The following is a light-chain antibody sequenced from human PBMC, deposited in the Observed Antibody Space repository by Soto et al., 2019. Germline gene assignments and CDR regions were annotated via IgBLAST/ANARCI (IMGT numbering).Light chain of an antibody. Sequence: EIVLTQSPGTLSLSPGERATLSCRASQSVTSSYLAWYQQKPGQAPRLLISGASSRATGIPDRFSGSGSGTEFTLTISRREPEEFSVYSCQQYGNSPPTFGQGTKLEIK. CDR1: QSVTSSY. J-gene: IGKJ2*01. V-gene: IGKV3-20*01. CDR2: GAS. CDR3: QQYGNSPPT.